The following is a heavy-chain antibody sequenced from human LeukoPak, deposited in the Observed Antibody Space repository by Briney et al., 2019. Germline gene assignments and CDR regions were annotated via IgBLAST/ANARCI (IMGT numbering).Heavy chain of an antibody. D-gene: IGHD1-26*01. CDR1: GFTFSTNA. CDR2: ISGSGAST. CDR3: AKDVGKWESLHFFDY. J-gene: IGHJ4*02. V-gene: IGHV3-23*01. Sequence: GGSLRLSCLTSGFTFSTNAMSWVRQAPGKGLEWISGISGSGASTYYADSVSGRFTISRDNSRNTLYLQMNSLRGDDTAVYYCAKDVGKWESLHFFDYWGQGTLVTVSS.